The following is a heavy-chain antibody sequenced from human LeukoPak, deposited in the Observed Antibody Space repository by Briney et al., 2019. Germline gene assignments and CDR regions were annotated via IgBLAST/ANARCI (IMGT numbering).Heavy chain of an antibody. V-gene: IGHV3-7*01. CDR2: IKQDGSEK. CDR3: ARKRGYSYGYYDY. CDR1: GFTFSSYW. Sequence: GGSLRLSCAASGFTFSSYWMSWVRQAPGKGLEWVANIKQDGSEKCYVDSVKGRFTISRDNAKNSLYLQMNSLRAEDTAVYYCARKRGYSYGYYDYWGQGTLVTVSS. D-gene: IGHD5-18*01. J-gene: IGHJ4*02.